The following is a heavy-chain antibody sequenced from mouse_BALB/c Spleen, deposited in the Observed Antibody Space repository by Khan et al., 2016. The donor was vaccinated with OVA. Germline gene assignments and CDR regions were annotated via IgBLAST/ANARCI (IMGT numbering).Heavy chain of an antibody. D-gene: IGHD2-3*01. J-gene: IGHJ2*01. CDR1: GYTFTTYW. V-gene: IGHV1-7*01. CDR2: INPTSGYT. CDR3: KRDGIDY. Sequence: VQLLQSGAELAKPGASVKMSCKASGYTFTTYWMHWVKQRPGQGLEWIGSINPTSGYTDYHEKFKDRATFSADNSSSTAYMQLSSLTSEDSAVYYYKRDGIDYWGQGTTLTVSS.